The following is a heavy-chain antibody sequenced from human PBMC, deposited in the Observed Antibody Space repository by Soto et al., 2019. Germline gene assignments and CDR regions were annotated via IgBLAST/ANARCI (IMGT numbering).Heavy chain of an antibody. V-gene: IGHV1-69*02. CDR1: GGTFSSYT. J-gene: IGHJ6*03. CDR2: IIPILGIA. CDR3: ARGYSSPGHYYYYYYTDV. Sequence: GASVKVSCKASGGTFSSYTISWVRQAPGQGLEWMGRIIPILGIANYAQKFQGRVTITADKSTSTAYMELSSLRSEDTAVYYCARGYSSPGHYYYYYYTDVWGKGTTVTVSS. D-gene: IGHD4-4*01.